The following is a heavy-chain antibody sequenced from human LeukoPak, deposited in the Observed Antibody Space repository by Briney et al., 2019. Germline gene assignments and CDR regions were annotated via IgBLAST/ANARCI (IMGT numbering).Heavy chain of an antibody. Sequence: TSETLSLTCTVSGGSISSYYWSWIRQPAGKGLEWIGRIYTSGSTNYNPSLKSRVTMSVDTSKNQFSLKLSSVTAADTAVYYCARDFYGSGSTFYYYMDVWGKGTTVTVSS. J-gene: IGHJ6*03. CDR2: IYTSGST. V-gene: IGHV4-4*07. CDR3: ARDFYGSGSTFYYYMDV. CDR1: GGSISSYY. D-gene: IGHD3-10*01.